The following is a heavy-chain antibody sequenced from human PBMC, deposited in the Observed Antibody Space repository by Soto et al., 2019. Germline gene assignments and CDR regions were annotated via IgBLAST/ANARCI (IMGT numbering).Heavy chain of an antibody. CDR1: VVSIIGSC. J-gene: IGHJ4*02. CDR2: VYYTGST. D-gene: IGHD2-8*01. V-gene: IGHV4-59*01. CDR3: ARSVDVNGAQIDS. Sequence: SETLSLTCSLSVVSIIGSCCSWIRQSQGKGLEWLGYVYYTGSTNYSPSIRSRVSISVDTSKNEFSLRLSSVTAADTAVYFCARSVDVNGAQIDSWGQGTQVTVSS.